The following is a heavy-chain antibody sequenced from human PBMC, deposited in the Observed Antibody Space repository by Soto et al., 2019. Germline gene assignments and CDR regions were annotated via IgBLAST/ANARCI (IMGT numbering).Heavy chain of an antibody. CDR2: IRGSYGST. Sequence: EVPLLESGGGLVQPGGSLRLSCAASGFTFSSYDMTWVRQAPGKGLEWVSTIRGSYGSTYYAGSVKGRFSVSRDNSKDKLYLQMNSVRAEDTAAYYCALGPWELQFYFEYWGQGALVTVSS. J-gene: IGHJ4*02. CDR1: GFTFSSYD. D-gene: IGHD3-10*01. CDR3: ALGPWELQFYFEY. V-gene: IGHV3-23*01.